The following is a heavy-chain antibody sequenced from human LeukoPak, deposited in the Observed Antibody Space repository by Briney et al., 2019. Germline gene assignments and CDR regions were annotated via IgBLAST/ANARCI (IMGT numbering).Heavy chain of an antibody. CDR3: ARASGQVYSNYYFDY. CDR1: GGSISSGGYY. CDR2: IYYSGST. J-gene: IGHJ4*02. Sequence: PSQTLSLTCTVSGGSISSGGYYWSWIRQHPGKGLEWIGYIYYSGSTYYNPSLKSRVTISVDTSKNQFSLKLSSVTAADTAVYYCARASGQVYSNYYFDYWGQGTLVTVSS. V-gene: IGHV4-31*03. D-gene: IGHD4-11*01.